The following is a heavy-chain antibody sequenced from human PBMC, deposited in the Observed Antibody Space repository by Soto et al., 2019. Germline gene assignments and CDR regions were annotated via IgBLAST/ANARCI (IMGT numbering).Heavy chain of an antibody. CDR1: GGSFTSNNW. J-gene: IGHJ4*02. CDR3: ARERAGGPVDY. V-gene: IGHV4-4*02. CDR2: IYRTGGT. Sequence: SETLSLTCAVSGGSFTSNNWWTWVRQPPGQGLEWIGEIYRTGGTNYNPSLKSRVTISLDKSENQFSLKVTSLTAADTAVYFCARERAGGPVDYWGQGTLVTVSS.